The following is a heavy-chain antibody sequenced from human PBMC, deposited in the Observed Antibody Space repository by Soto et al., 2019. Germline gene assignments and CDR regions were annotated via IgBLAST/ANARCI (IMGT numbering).Heavy chain of an antibody. CDR3: ARDQLEGNWFDP. V-gene: IGHV4-30-2*01. D-gene: IGHD1-1*01. J-gene: IGHJ5*02. CDR2: IFHSGST. CDR1: GGSISSGGYS. Sequence: QLQLQESGSGLVRPSQTLSLTCAVSGGSISSGGYSWNWIRQPPGKGLEWIGYIFHSGSTLYNPALKRRVTIPVDKSKNHFALNLSSVTAADTAVYYCARDQLEGNWFDPWGQGTLVTVSS.